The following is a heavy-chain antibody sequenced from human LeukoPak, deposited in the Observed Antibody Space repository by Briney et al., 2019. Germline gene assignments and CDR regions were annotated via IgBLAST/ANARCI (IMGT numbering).Heavy chain of an antibody. D-gene: IGHD3-10*01. CDR1: GYTLTSYG. V-gene: IGHV1-18*01. CDR3: AILLWFGALDTAFDI. CDR2: ISAYNGNT. J-gene: IGHJ3*02. Sequence: ASVKVSCKASGYTLTSYGISWVRQAPGQGLEWTGWISAYNGNTNYAQQLQRRVTMTPDTSTSTAYMELRRLRSDDTAVYYCAILLWFGALDTAFDIWGQGTMVTVSS.